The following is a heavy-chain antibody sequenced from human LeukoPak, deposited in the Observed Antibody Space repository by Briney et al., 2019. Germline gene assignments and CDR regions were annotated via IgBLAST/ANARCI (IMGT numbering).Heavy chain of an antibody. CDR2: INPDTDFT. Sequence: ASVKVSCKTSGYRFTDDYIHWVRQAPGQGLEWMGWINPDTDFTNYAPKFRGRVIMTRDTSTSTAYMELRSLRSDDTAVYYCARGAAGTIDYWGQGTLVTVSS. J-gene: IGHJ4*02. D-gene: IGHD6-13*01. CDR1: GYRFTDDY. CDR3: ARGAAGTIDY. V-gene: IGHV1-2*02.